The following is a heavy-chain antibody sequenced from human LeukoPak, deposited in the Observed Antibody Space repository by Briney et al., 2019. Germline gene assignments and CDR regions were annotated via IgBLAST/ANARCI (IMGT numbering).Heavy chain of an antibody. V-gene: IGHV3-21*04. Sequence: PGGSLRLSCAASGFTFSSYSMNWVRQAPGKGLEWVSSISSSSSYIYYADSVKGRFTISRDNSKNTLYLQMNSLRAEDTAVYYCAKEGRATMIVVIITVGDYFDYWGQGTLVTVSS. CDR1: GFTFSSYS. CDR2: ISSSSSYI. J-gene: IGHJ4*02. CDR3: AKEGRATMIVVIITVGDYFDY. D-gene: IGHD3-22*01.